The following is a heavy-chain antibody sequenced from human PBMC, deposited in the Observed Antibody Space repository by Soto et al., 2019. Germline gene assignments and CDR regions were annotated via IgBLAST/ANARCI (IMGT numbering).Heavy chain of an antibody. CDR1: GASFSGYY. V-gene: IGHV4-34*02. J-gene: IGHJ4*02. CDR2: INQSGST. CDR3: ARRFSGTGRYFDY. Sequence: QVQLQPWGAGLLKPSETLSLSCAVYGASFSGYYWNWIRQPPGKGLEWIGEINQSGSTNYSPSLSTRVTISVATAKKQFSLRVSSVTAADTAVYYCARRFSGTGRYFDYWCQGTLVTVSS. D-gene: IGHD1-1*01.